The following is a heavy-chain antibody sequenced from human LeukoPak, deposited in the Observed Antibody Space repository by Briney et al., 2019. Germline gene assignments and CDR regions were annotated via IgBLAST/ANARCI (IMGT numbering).Heavy chain of an antibody. CDR2: ISGSGGST. V-gene: IGHV3-23*01. J-gene: IGHJ4*02. D-gene: IGHD6-19*01. Sequence: GGSLRLSCAASGFTFSSYEMNWVRQAPGKGLQWVSAISGSGGSTYYADYVKGRFTISRDNSKNTLYLQMDSLRAGDTAVYSCAKDHTSGWPYYFDYWGQGTLVTVSS. CDR3: AKDHTSGWPYYFDY. CDR1: GFTFSSYE.